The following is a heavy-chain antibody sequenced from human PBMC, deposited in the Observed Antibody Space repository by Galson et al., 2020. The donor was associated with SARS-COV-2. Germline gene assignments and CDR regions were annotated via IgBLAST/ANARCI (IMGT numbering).Heavy chain of an antibody. Sequence: SQTLSLTCTVSGGSISSGDYYWSWIRQPPGKGLEWIGYIYYSGSTYYNPSLKSRVTISVDTSKNQFSLKLSSVTAADTAVYYCARGNTMIVVVTPLGWFDPWCQGTLVTVSS. J-gene: IGHJ5*02. V-gene: IGHV4-30-4*01. CDR1: GGSISSGDYY. D-gene: IGHD3-22*01. CDR3: ARGNTMIVVVTPLGWFDP. CDR2: IYYSGST.